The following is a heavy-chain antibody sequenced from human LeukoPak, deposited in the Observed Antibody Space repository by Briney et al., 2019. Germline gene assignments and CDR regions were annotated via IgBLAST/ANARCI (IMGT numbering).Heavy chain of an antibody. J-gene: IGHJ6*03. CDR3: ARSRDTLYDFWSGYYDYYYYYMDV. V-gene: IGHV3-30*03. D-gene: IGHD3-3*01. CDR1: GFTFSSYV. Sequence: GGSLRLSCAASGFTFSSYVMHWVRQAPGKGLEWVAIISYDGSNKYYADSVKGRFTISRDNSKNTLYLQMNSLRAEDTAVYYCARSRDTLYDFWSGYYDYYYYYMDVWGKGTTVTVSS. CDR2: ISYDGSNK.